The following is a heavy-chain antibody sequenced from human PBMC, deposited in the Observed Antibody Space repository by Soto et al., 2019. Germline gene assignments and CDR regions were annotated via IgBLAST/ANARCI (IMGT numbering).Heavy chain of an antibody. CDR3: ARDTIFGVVIPGTFDY. J-gene: IGHJ4*02. Sequence: GGSLRLSCAASGFTFSSYWMSWVRQAPGKGLEWVANIRQDGSEKYYVDSVKGRFTISRDNAKNSLYLQMNSLRAEDTAVYYCARDTIFGVVIPGTFDYWGQGTLVTVSS. CDR1: GFTFSSYW. V-gene: IGHV3-7*01. CDR2: IRQDGSEK. D-gene: IGHD3-3*01.